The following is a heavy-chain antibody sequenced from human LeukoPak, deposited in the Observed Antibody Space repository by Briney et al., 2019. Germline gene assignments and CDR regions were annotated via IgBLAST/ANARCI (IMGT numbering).Heavy chain of an antibody. V-gene: IGHV4-30-4*01. Sequence: SETLSLTCTVSGGSISSGDYYWSWIRQPPGKGLEWIGYIYYSGSTYYNPSLKSRVTISVDTSKNQFSLKLSPVTAADTAVYYCARVVHDSNFDYWGQGTLVTVSS. D-gene: IGHD2-8*01. CDR2: IYYSGST. CDR3: ARVVHDSNFDY. CDR1: GGSISSGDYY. J-gene: IGHJ4*02.